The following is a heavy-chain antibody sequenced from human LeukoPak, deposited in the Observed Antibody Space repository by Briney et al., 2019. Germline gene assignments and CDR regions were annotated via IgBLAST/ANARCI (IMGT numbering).Heavy chain of an antibody. CDR3: ARDSGTTGEVKFDS. V-gene: IGHV4-61*02. CDR2: IYSSGST. J-gene: IGHJ5*01. CDR1: GGSISSGSYY. Sequence: SETLSLTCTVSGGSISSGSYYWNWIRQPAGKGLEWIGRIYSSGSTNYNPSLKSRVTISVDTSKNQFSLKLGSVTAADTAVYYCARDSGTTGEVKFDSWGQGTLVTVSS. D-gene: IGHD3-10*01.